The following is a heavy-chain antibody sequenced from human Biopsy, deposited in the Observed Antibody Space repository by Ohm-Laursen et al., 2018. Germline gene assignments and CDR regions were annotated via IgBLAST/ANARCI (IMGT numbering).Heavy chain of an antibody. Sequence: GTLSLTCTVSGGSVRGYHWSWIRKSPGKGLVWLAYISYTGGITSNSSLNGRATMSLDPSKNQFSLWLIYVNAADTAVYYCARMPHFDYWGQGILVTVSS. CDR2: ISYTGGI. J-gene: IGHJ4*02. CDR1: GGSVRGYH. D-gene: IGHD2-2*01. V-gene: IGHV4-59*02. CDR3: ARMPHFDY.